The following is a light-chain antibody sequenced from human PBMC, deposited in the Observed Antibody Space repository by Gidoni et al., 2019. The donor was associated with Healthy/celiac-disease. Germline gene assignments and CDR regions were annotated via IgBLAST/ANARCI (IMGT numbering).Light chain of an antibody. CDR3: SSYTSSSTRV. V-gene: IGLV2-14*03. CDR1: SSDVGGYNY. Sequence: QSALTQPASVSGSPGQSITISCTGTSSDVGGYNYVSWYQQHPGKAPKLKIYDVSNRPSGVSNRFSGSESGNTASLTISGLQAEDEADYYCSSYTSSSTRVFGGGTKLTVL. CDR2: DVS. J-gene: IGLJ3*02.